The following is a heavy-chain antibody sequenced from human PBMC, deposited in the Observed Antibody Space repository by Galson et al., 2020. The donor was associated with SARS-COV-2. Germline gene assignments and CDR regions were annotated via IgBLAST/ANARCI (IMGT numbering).Heavy chain of an antibody. CDR1: GFTLRRYA. Sequence: GESLKISCAASGFTLRRYAMAWVRQAPGKGLEWVSGIINSVDRTYYADSVKGRFTISRDNSKNTVYLQMNSLRAEDTAIYYCAKDKIGAFYRGLVDSWGQGTLVTVSS. D-gene: IGHD3-9*01. CDR3: AKDKIGAFYRGLVDS. CDR2: IINSVDRT. J-gene: IGHJ4*02. V-gene: IGHV3-23*01.